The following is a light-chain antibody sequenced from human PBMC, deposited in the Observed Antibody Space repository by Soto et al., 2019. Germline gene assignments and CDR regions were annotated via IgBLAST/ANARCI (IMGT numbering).Light chain of an antibody. Sequence: DIVMTQSPCTLSASLGERATLSCRASQSVSSSYLAWYQQKPGQAPRLLIYGASSRATGIPDRFSGSGSGTDFTLTINRVEPEDFAAYYCQQYDGSPRTFGQGTKVDIK. J-gene: IGKJ1*01. V-gene: IGKV3-20*01. CDR3: QQYDGSPRT. CDR2: GAS. CDR1: QSVSSSY.